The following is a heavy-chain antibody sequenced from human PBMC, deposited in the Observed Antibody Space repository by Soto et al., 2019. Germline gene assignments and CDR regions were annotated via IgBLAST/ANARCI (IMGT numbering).Heavy chain of an antibody. CDR3: ARGGYTGSYSSFDY. CDR1: GSTFTNYW. Sequence: PWESLKISCKGSGSTFTNYWIAWVRQMPGKGLEWMGIIFPGDSDTTYSPSFQGQVTISADKSISTVYLQWRSLKASDTAMYFCARGGYTGSYSSFDYWGQGTLVTVS. V-gene: IGHV5-51*01. J-gene: IGHJ4*02. D-gene: IGHD3-10*01. CDR2: IFPGDSDT.